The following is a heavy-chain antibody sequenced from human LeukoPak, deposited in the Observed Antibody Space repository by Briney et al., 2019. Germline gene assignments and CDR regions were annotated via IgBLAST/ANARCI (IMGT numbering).Heavy chain of an antibody. Sequence: GGSLRLSCAASGFTFSSYTMNWVRQAPGKGLEWVSSISGSSSYIFYADSVKGRFTISRDNAKNSLYLQMNSLRAEDTAVYYCARDLNPVSMITFGGDDYGMDVWGQGTTVTVSS. CDR3: ARDLNPVSMITFGGDDYGMDV. J-gene: IGHJ6*02. CDR1: GFTFSSYT. CDR2: ISGSSSYI. V-gene: IGHV3-21*01. D-gene: IGHD3-16*01.